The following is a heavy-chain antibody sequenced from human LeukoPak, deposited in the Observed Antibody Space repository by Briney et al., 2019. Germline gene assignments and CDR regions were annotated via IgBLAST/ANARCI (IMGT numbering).Heavy chain of an antibody. J-gene: IGHJ3*02. CDR1: GFTFSSYG. CDR3: ARGIVGATLPDASDI. D-gene: IGHD1-26*01. V-gene: IGHV3-33*01. Sequence: GGSLRLSCAASGFTFSSYGMHWVRQAPGKGLEWVAVIWYDGSNKYYADSVKGRFTISRDNSKNTLYLQMNSLRAEDTAVYYCARGIVGATLPDASDIWAKGQWSPSLQ. CDR2: IWYDGSNK.